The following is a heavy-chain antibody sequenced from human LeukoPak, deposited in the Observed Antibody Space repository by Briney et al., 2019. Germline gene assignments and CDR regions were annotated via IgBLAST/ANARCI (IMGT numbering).Heavy chain of an antibody. CDR1: GYTFTGYY. V-gene: IGHV1-2*02. Sequence: ASVKVSCKASGYTFTGYYMHWVRQAPGQGLERMGWINPNSGDTDYAQKFQGRVTMTRDTSISATYMEVSRLRSDDTAVYYCARWDGYSSSPDYWGQGTLVTVSS. CDR3: ARWDGYSSSPDY. CDR2: INPNSGDT. D-gene: IGHD6-13*01. J-gene: IGHJ4*02.